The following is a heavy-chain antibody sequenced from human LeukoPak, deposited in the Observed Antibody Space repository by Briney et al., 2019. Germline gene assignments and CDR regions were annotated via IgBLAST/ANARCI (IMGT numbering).Heavy chain of an antibody. V-gene: IGHV3-74*01. D-gene: IGHD5-18*01. J-gene: IGHJ3*02. CDR2: INTDGTST. CDR1: GFAFSSCW. CDR3: ARVGVDTTKPKGFDI. Sequence: GGSLRLSCAASGFAFSSCWMHWVRQAPGKGLVWVSRINTDGTSTSYADSVKGRFTISRDNAKNTLYLQMNSLRAEDTAVYYCARVGVDTTKPKGFDIWGQGTMVTVSS.